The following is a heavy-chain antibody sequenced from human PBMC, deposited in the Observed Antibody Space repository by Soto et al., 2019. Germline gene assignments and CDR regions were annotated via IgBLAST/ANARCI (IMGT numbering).Heavy chain of an antibody. J-gene: IGHJ4*02. CDR3: TKSSGGSSSVGMDY. V-gene: IGHV3-30*04. CDR2: ITGDGYNK. D-gene: IGHD6-6*01. Sequence: QVQLVESGGGVVQPGRSLRLSCAGSGFIFKNYALNWVRQAPGKGLEWVAAITGDGYNKYYADSVKGRFTISRDNSRDTLSLQMTNLKIADSSVYYCTKSSGGSSSVGMDYWGQGTRVSVSS. CDR1: GFIFKNYA.